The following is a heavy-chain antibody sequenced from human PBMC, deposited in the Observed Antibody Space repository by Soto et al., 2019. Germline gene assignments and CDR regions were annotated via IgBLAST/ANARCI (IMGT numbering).Heavy chain of an antibody. CDR1: GFTFSSYG. V-gene: IGHV3-30*18. CDR3: AKVYYEGYFDY. D-gene: IGHD3-22*01. J-gene: IGHJ4*02. Sequence: QVQLVESGGGVVQPGRSLRLSCAASGFTFSSYGMHWVRQAPGKGLEWVAVISYDGSNKYYADSVKGRFTISRDNSKNPLYLQMNSLRAEDTAVYYCAKVYYEGYFDYWGQGTLVTVSS. CDR2: ISYDGSNK.